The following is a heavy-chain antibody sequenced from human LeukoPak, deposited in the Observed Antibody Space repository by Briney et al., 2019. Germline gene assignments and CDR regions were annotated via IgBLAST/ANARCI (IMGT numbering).Heavy chain of an antibody. CDR3: ANLGYCSSTSCYYYYGMDV. Sequence: GASVKVSCKASGYTFTGYYMHWVRQAPGQGLGWMGWINPNSGGTNYAQKFQGRVTMTRDTSISTAYMELSRLRSDDTAVYYCANLGYCSSTSCYYYYGMDVWGQGTTVTVSS. D-gene: IGHD2-2*01. J-gene: IGHJ6*02. V-gene: IGHV1-2*02. CDR1: GYTFTGYY. CDR2: INPNSGGT.